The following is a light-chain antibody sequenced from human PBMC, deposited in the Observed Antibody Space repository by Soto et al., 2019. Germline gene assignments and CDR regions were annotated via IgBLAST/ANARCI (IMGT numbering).Light chain of an antibody. V-gene: IGKV1-9*01. Sequence: DIQMSQSPSSLSASVGYRFTITCRASQSISSYLNWYQQKPGKAPKLLIYAASSLQSGVPSRFRGSGSGTEFTLTISSLQPEDFETFYCQQLNSYPLTFGGGTKVDI. J-gene: IGKJ4*01. CDR2: AAS. CDR1: QSISSY. CDR3: QQLNSYPLT.